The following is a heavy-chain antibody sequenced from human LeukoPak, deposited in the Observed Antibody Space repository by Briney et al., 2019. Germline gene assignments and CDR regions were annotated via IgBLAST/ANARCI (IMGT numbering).Heavy chain of an antibody. J-gene: IGHJ4*02. D-gene: IGHD3-3*01. Sequence: PGGSLRPSCAAYGFTFSSYGRKCVRQAPGKGLEWVSSISSSSSHIYYADSVRGRFTISRDNARNSPFLQMNSLRAEDTAVYYCARVGYYDFWSGINFFDYWGQGTLVTVSS. CDR1: GFTFSSYG. V-gene: IGHV3-21*01. CDR3: ARVGYYDFWSGINFFDY. CDR2: ISSSSSHI.